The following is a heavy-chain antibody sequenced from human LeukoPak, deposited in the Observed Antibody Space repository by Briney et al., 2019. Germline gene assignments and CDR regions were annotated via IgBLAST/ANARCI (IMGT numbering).Heavy chain of an antibody. J-gene: IGHJ4*02. CDR2: IYSTGST. D-gene: IGHD6-13*01. CDR3: ARQIASAGTAGFDL. CDR1: GGSISSYY. V-gene: IGHV4-4*07. Sequence: SETLSLTCTVSGGSISSYYWSWIRQPAGKGLEWIGRIYSTGSTNYNPSLKSRVTMSVDTSKNQFSLRLRSVTAADTAVYYCARQIASAGTAGFDLWGQGALITVSS.